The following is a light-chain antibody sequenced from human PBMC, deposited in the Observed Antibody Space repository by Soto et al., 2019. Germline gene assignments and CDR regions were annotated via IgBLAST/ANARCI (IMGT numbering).Light chain of an antibody. CDR1: QSIHTS. CDR2: DST. CDR3: QQRNVWPPIT. J-gene: IGKJ5*01. V-gene: IGKV3-11*01. Sequence: EIVLTHCLGTLSLSPGERATLSCRASQSIHTSLAWYQQKSGKPPRLVIYDSTLRANGVPDRFGGSRSGTGFTLTINSLEPEDFAVYYCQQRNVWPPITFGQGTRLEIK.